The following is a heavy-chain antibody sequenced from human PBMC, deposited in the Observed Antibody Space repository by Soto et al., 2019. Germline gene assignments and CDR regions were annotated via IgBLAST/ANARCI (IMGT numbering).Heavy chain of an antibody. CDR1: GFTFSSYS. CDR2: ISSSSSYI. D-gene: IGHD6-19*01. Sequence: GGSLRLSCAASGFTFSSYSMNWVRQAPGKGLEWVSSISSSSSYIYYADSVKGRFTISRDNAKNSLYLQMNSLRAEDTAVYYCARDPPPLSSGWPKLIDYWGQGTLVTVSS. CDR3: ARDPPPLSSGWPKLIDY. J-gene: IGHJ4*02. V-gene: IGHV3-21*01.